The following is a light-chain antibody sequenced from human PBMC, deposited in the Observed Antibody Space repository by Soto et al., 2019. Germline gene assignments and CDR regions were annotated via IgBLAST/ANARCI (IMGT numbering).Light chain of an antibody. CDR1: GSNIGAGYD. CDR3: QSYDISLGGSGV. J-gene: IGLJ3*02. CDR2: SHN. Sequence: QPVLTQPPSVSAAPGQTVTISCSGSGSNIGAGYDVHWYQQLPGTAPRLLISSHNNRPSGVPDRFFGSKSGTSASLTIIGLQAEDEADYYCQSYDISLGGSGVFGGGTKLTVL. V-gene: IGLV1-40*01.